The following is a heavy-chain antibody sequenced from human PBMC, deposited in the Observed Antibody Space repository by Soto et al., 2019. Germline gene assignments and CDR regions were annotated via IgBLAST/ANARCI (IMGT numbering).Heavy chain of an antibody. Sequence: EVQLLESGGGLVQPGGSLRLSCVGSGIEFSNYAMSWVRQAPGKGLEWVSIVSASGRSRYHADSVKGRFTISRDNSKNTLYLHMTNLRAEDTAVYYCARDQMLYDYWGQGTLVTVSS. J-gene: IGHJ4*02. V-gene: IGHV3-23*01. D-gene: IGHD2-2*02. CDR2: VSASGRSR. CDR1: GIEFSNYA. CDR3: ARDQMLYDY.